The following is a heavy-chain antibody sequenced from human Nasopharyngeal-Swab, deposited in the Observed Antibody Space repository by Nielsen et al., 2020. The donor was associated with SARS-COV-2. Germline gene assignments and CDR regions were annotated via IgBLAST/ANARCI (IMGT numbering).Heavy chain of an antibody. V-gene: IGHV4-34*01. CDR2: INHSGST. Sequence: WIRQPPGKGLEWIGEINHSGSTNYNLSLKSRVTISVDRSKNQFSLKPSSVTAADTAVYYCARGSAQYSGYDIGHYYYYYMDVWGKGTTVTVSS. J-gene: IGHJ6*03. D-gene: IGHD5-12*01. CDR3: ARGSAQYSGYDIGHYYYYYMDV.